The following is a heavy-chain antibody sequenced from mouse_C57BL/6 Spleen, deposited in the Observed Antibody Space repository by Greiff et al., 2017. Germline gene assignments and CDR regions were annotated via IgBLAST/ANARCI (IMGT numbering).Heavy chain of an antibody. CDR2: IHPNSGST. V-gene: IGHV1-64*01. Sequence: VQLQQPGAELVKPGASVKLSCKASGYTFTSYWMHWVKQRPGQGLEWIGMIHPNSGSTNYNEKFKSKATLTVDKSSSTAYMQLSSLTSEDSAVYYCARDPYYYGSSHFDYWGQGTTLTVSS. J-gene: IGHJ2*01. D-gene: IGHD1-1*01. CDR3: ARDPYYYGSSHFDY. CDR1: GYTFTSYW.